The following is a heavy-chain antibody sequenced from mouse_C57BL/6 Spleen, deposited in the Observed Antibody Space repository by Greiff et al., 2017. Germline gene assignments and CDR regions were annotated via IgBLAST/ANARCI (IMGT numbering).Heavy chain of an antibody. V-gene: IGHV1-63*01. CDR3: AREGAGRGFAY. D-gene: IGHD3-3*01. J-gene: IGHJ3*01. CDR1: GYTFTNYW. CDR2: IYPGGGYT. Sequence: VKLQQSGAELVRPGTSVKMSCKASGYTFTNYWIGWAKQRPGHGLEWIGDIYPGGGYTNYNEKFKGKATLTADKSSSTAYMQFSSLTSEDSAIYYCAREGAGRGFAYWGQGTLVTVSA.